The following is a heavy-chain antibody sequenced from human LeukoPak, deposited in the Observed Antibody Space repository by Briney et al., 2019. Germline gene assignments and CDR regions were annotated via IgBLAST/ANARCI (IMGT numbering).Heavy chain of an antibody. D-gene: IGHD2-8*01. CDR2: IYTSGST. CDR3: ARDLGRLCTNGVCYTADDAFDI. J-gene: IGHJ3*02. V-gene: IGHV4-4*07. Sequence: SETLSLTCTVSGGSISSYYWSWIRQPAGKGLEWIGRIYTSGSTNYNLSLKSRVTMSVNTSKNQFSLKLSSVTAADTAVYYCARDLGRLCTNGVCYTADDAFDIWGQGTMVTVSS. CDR1: GGSISSYY.